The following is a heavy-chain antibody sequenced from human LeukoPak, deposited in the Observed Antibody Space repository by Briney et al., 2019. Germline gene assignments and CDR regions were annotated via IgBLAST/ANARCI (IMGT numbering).Heavy chain of an antibody. V-gene: IGHV3-53*01. D-gene: IGHD3-16*01. CDR1: GFSVSSNS. CDR2: TYSGGST. Sequence: GGSLRLSCVASGFSVSSNSMCWVRQAPGKGLEWVSVTYSGGSTLYADSVRGRFTISRDNFKNTLYLQMNSLRAEDTAVYYCARAVGAMDVWGQGTTVTVSS. J-gene: IGHJ6*02. CDR3: ARAVGAMDV.